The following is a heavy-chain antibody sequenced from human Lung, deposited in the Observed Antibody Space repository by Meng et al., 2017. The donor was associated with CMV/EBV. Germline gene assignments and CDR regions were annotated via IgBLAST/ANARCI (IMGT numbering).Heavy chain of an antibody. V-gene: IGHV4-34*01. CDR3: ARDYYDSSGYIN. CDR1: GGSFSGYY. J-gene: IGHJ4*02. Sequence: SETLSLXCAVYGGSFSGYYWSWIRQPPGKGLEWVGEINHSGSTNYNPSLKSRVTISADTSKNQFSLNLSYVTAADTAVYYCARDYYDSSGYINWVQGTLVTVSS. CDR2: INHSGST. D-gene: IGHD3-22*01.